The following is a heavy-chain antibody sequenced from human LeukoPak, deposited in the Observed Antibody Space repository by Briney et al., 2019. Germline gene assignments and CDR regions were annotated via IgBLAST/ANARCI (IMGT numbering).Heavy chain of an antibody. D-gene: IGHD3-22*01. CDR2: IYYSGST. J-gene: IGHJ4*02. V-gene: IGHV4-59*05. CDR1: GGSISSYY. Sequence: PSETLSLTCTVSGGSISSYYWSWIRQPPGKGLEWIGSIYYSGSTYYNPSLKSRVTISVDTSKNQFSLKLSSVTAADTAVYYCASHPLYYYDSSGYSNFDYWGQGTLVTVSS. CDR3: ASHPLYYYDSSGYSNFDY.